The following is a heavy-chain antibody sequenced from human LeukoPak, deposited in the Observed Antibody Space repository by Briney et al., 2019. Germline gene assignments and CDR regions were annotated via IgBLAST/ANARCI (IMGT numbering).Heavy chain of an antibody. CDR2: ISGSGGNT. Sequence: GGSLRLSCAASGFSFSSYAMSRVRQAPGKGLEWVSSISGSGGNTFYADSVKGRFTISRDNSKNTLYLQMNSLRAEDPAAYHCAKGRNEDGDAALNYWGQGTLVTVSS. V-gene: IGHV3-23*01. CDR3: AKGRNEDGDAALNY. D-gene: IGHD4-17*01. CDR1: GFSFSSYA. J-gene: IGHJ4*02.